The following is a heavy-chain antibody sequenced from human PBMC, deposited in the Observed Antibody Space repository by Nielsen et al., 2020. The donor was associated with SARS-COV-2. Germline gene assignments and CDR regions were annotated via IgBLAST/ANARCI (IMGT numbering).Heavy chain of an antibody. CDR2: INTNTGNP. Sequence: ASVKVSCKASGYTFTSYAMNWVRQAPGQGLEWMGWINTNTGNPTYAQGFTGRFVFSLDTSVSTAYLQISSLKAEDTAVYYCASHPRGHSSSWYNYYYYMDVWGKGTTVTVSS. J-gene: IGHJ6*03. D-gene: IGHD6-13*01. CDR1: GYTFTSYA. V-gene: IGHV7-4-1*02. CDR3: ASHPRGHSSSWYNYYYYMDV.